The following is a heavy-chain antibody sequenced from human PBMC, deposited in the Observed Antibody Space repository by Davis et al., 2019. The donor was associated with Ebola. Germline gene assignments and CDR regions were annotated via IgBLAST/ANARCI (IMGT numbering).Heavy chain of an antibody. V-gene: IGHV4-59*11. J-gene: IGHJ4*02. CDR2: VYYSGST. D-gene: IGHD2-21*01. CDR3: SRFGEGAY. CDR1: GGSISSHY. Sequence: PSETLSLTCTVSGGSISSHYWSWIRQPPGKGLEWIGYVYYSGSTNYNPSLKSRVTISGDTPKKQFSLNLSSVTAADTAVYFCSRFGEGAYWGQGTLVTVSS.